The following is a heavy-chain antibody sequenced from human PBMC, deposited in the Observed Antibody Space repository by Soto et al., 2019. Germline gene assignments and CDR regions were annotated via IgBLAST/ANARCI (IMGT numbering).Heavy chain of an antibody. Sequence: EVQLVESGGGLVQPGGSLRLSCVAAGFTFSTFGMNWVRQAPGKGLEWISYIGSAAINIYYAASVRGRFTLSSDDATSSLYLQMNSLRAEDTAVYYCAKAQSRYFDYWGQGTLATVSS. J-gene: IGHJ4*02. CDR3: AKAQSRYFDY. CDR1: GFTFSTFG. CDR2: IGSAAINI. V-gene: IGHV3-48*01.